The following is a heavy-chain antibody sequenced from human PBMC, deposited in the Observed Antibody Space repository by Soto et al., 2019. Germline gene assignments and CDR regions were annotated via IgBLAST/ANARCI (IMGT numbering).Heavy chain of an antibody. CDR2: ISAHNGNT. V-gene: IGHV1-18*01. CDR3: ARERTVAGNDY. J-gene: IGHJ4*02. Sequence: ASLKVSCKASGYTFTSYGITWVRQAPGQGLEWMGWISAHNGNTDYAQKLQGRVIVTRDTSTSTAYMELSSLRSEDTAVYYCARERTVAGNDYWGQGTLVTVSS. CDR1: GYTFTSYG. D-gene: IGHD6-19*01.